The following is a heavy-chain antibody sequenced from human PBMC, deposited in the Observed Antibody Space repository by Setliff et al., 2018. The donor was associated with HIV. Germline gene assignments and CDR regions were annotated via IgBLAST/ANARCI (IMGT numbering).Heavy chain of an antibody. V-gene: IGHV1-18*04. Sequence: ASVKVSCKTSGSTFINYGITWVRQAPGQGLEWMGWISPYNDYTNYEQSLQGRVRMTTDTSTRTAYMDLRSLRSNDTAVYYCARGGYYSGSGMNYHYYGLDVWGQGTTVTVSS. J-gene: IGHJ6*02. CDR3: ARGGYYSGSGMNYHYYGLDV. D-gene: IGHD3-10*01. CDR1: GSTFINYG. CDR2: ISPYNDYT.